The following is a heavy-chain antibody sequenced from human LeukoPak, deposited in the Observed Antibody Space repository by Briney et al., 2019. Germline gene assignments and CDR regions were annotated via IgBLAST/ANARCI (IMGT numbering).Heavy chain of an antibody. CDR2: IYYTET. D-gene: IGHD1-26*01. J-gene: IGHJ4*02. Sequence: SETLSLTCTVSGGSVSDYYWGWIRQSPGKALEWIGYIYYTETSYNPSLKSRVTISADTSRDQFSLKLSSVTAADTAVYYCARERGSVGNWGQGTLVTVSS. CDR3: ARERGSVGN. V-gene: IGHV4-59*02. CDR1: GGSVSDYY.